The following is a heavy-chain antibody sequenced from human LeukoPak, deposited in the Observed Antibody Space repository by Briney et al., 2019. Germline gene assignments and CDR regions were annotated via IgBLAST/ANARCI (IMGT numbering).Heavy chain of an antibody. CDR1: GYTLTELS. Sequence: ASVKVSCKVSGYTLTELSMHWVRQAPGKGLEWMGGFDPEDGETIYAQKFQGRVTMTEDTSTDTAYMELSSLRSEDTAVYYCATWLRITMIQHFQHWGQGTLVTVSS. CDR3: ATWLRITMIQHFQH. CDR2: FDPEDGET. J-gene: IGHJ1*01. D-gene: IGHD3-22*01. V-gene: IGHV1-24*01.